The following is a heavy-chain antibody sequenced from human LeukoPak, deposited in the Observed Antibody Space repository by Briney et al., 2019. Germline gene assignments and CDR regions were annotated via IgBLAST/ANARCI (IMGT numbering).Heavy chain of an antibody. J-gene: IGHJ3*01. D-gene: IGHD4-17*01. CDR3: AKDPNGDYIGTFDV. CDR1: KFNFNTYG. CDR2: ISGNGFST. V-gene: IGHV3-23*01. Sequence: GGALRLSCATSKFNFNTYGMSWVRQAPGKGLERVSSISGNGFSTQYAVSVQGRFTISRDNSKNTLYLQMNSLRAEDTAVYYCAKDPNGDYIGTFDVWGQGTMVTVSS.